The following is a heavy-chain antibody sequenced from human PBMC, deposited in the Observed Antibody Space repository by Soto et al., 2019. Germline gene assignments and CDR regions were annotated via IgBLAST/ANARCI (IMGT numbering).Heavy chain of an antibody. CDR1: GGTFSSYT. D-gene: IGHD5-12*01. Sequence: QVQLVQSGAEVKKPGSSVKVSCKASGGTFSSYTISWVRQAPGQGLEWMGRIIPILGIANYAQKFQGRVTITADKSTSTAYMELSSLRSEDTAVNYCARENYGYSGYDWEYYFDYWGHGTLVTVSS. V-gene: IGHV1-69*08. CDR2: IIPILGIA. J-gene: IGHJ4*01. CDR3: ARENYGYSGYDWEYYFDY.